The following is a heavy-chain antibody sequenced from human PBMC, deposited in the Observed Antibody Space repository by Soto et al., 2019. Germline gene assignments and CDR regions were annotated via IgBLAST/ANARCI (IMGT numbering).Heavy chain of an antibody. V-gene: IGHV1-2*02. CDR3: ARTMDYYYGPGSGNGHGV. D-gene: IGHD3-10*01. CDR1: GYTFTAYY. CDR2: INPKFGDT. J-gene: IGHJ6*02. Sequence: QVQLVQSGAEVKEPGDSVRVSCEASGYTFTAYYINWVRQAPGQGLEWMGWINPKFGDTTYAQDFKGRLTLTRDMSISTVYMDLSRLTSDDTAKYYCARTMDYYYGPGSGNGHGVWGQGTTVNVFS.